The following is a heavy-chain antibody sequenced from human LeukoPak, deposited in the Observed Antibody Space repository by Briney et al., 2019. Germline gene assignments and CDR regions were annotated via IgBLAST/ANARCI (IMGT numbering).Heavy chain of an antibody. V-gene: IGHV4-59*01. CDR2: IYYSGST. J-gene: IGHJ6*02. CDR3: ARVGGSNYYYYGMDV. CDR1: GVSISNYY. Sequence: SETLSLTCTVSGVSISNYYWSWIRQPPGKGLEWIGYIYYSGSTNYNPSLKSRVTISVDTSKSQFSLKLSSVTAADTVVYYCARVGGSNYYYYGMDVWGQGTTVTVSS.